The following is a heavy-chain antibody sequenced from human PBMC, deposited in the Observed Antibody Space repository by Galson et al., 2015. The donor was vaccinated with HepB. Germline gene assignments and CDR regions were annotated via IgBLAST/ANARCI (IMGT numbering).Heavy chain of an antibody. V-gene: IGHV1-2*02. D-gene: IGHD6-6*01. J-gene: IGHJ3*02. CDR1: GYTFTGYY. CDR2: INPNSGGT. Sequence: SVKVSCKASGYTFTGYYMHWVRQAPGQGLEWMGWINPNSGGTNYAQKFQGRVTMTRDTSISTAYMELSRLRSDDTAAYYCARDSRYSSSSRAFDIWGQGTMVTVSS. CDR3: ARDSRYSSSSRAFDI.